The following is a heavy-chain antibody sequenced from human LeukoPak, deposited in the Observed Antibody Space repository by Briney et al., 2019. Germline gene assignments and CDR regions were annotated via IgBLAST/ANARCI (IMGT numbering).Heavy chain of an antibody. CDR3: ARDRRDGYNWDAFDI. D-gene: IGHD5-24*01. J-gene: IGHJ3*02. CDR1: GFTFSSYG. V-gene: IGHV3-33*01. CDR2: IWYDGSNK. Sequence: GRSLRLSCAASGFTFSSYGMHWVRQAPGKGLEWVAVIWYDGSNKYYADSVKGRFTISRDNSKNTLYLQMNSLRAEDTAVYYCARDRRDGYNWDAFDIWGQGTMVTVSS.